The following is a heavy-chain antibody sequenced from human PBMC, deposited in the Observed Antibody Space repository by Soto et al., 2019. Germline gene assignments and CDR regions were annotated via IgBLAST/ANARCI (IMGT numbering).Heavy chain of an antibody. V-gene: IGHV3-30-3*01. CDR3: ARVLITMIVVGPFDY. CDR2: ISYDGSNK. J-gene: IGHJ4*02. Sequence: GGSLRLSCAAPGFTFSSYAMHWVRQAPGKGLEWVAVISYDGSNKYYADSVKGRFTISRDNSKNTLYLQMNSLRAEDTAVYYCARVLITMIVVGPFDYWGQGTLVTVSS. D-gene: IGHD3-22*01. CDR1: GFTFSSYA.